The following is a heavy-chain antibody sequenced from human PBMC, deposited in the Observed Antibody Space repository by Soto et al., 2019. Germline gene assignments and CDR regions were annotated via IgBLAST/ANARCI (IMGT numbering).Heavy chain of an antibody. Sequence: SETLSLTCTVSGGSISSGGYYWRWIRQHPGKGLEWIGYIYYSGSTYYNPSLKSRVTISVDTSKNQFSLKLSSVTAADTAVYYCASIVVPAAPFDYWGQGTLVTVS. CDR1: GGSISSGGYY. CDR2: IYYSGST. J-gene: IGHJ4*02. CDR3: ASIVVPAAPFDY. V-gene: IGHV4-31*03. D-gene: IGHD2-2*01.